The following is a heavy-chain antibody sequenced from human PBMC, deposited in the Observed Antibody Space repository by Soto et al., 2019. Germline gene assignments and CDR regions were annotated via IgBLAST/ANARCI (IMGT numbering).Heavy chain of an antibody. J-gene: IGHJ4*02. CDR2: TYYRSKWYN. V-gene: IGHV6-1*01. CDR1: GDSVFINTAA. CDR3: VRDVGFDFDY. D-gene: IGHD1-26*01. Sequence: SQTLSLTCAISGDSVFINTAAWSLIRQSPSRGLEWLGRTYYRSKWYNDYAVTVKSRIVINPDTSQNQFSLHLNSVTPDDTALYYCVRDVGFDFDYWGQGTQVTVSS.